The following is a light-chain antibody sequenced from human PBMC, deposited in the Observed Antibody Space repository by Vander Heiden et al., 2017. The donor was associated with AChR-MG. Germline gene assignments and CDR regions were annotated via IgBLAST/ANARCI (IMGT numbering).Light chain of an antibody. CDR2: LGS. Sequence: DIVMPQSPLSLPVTPGEPASISCRSSQSLLHSNGYNYLDWYLQKPGQSPQLLIYLGSNRASGVPDRCGGSGSGTDFTLKSSRVEAEDVGVYYCMQALQTLLTFGGGTKVEIK. J-gene: IGKJ4*01. CDR3: MQALQTLLT. CDR1: QSLLHSNGYNY. V-gene: IGKV2-28*01.